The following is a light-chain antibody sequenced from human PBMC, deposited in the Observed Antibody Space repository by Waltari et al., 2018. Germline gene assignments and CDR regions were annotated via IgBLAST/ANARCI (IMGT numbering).Light chain of an antibody. CDR2: STS. V-gene: IGKV1-39*01. Sequence: DIQMTQSPTSLSASVGDRVTITCRASQSISGYLNWYQQKPGKAPKFLIYSTSTLESGVPSRFSGVGSGTDFTLTISNLQPEDFATYYCQQSYSTPLTFGGGTKVEIK. CDR1: QSISGY. J-gene: IGKJ4*01. CDR3: QQSYSTPLT.